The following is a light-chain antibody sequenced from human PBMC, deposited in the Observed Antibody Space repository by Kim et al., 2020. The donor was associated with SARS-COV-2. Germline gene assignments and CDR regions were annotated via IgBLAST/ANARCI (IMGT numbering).Light chain of an antibody. CDR1: QGINSD. J-gene: IGKJ1*01. CDR3: LQQYNDTPVT. CDR2: TAF. V-gene: IGKV1-17*01. Sequence: DIQMTQSPSTLSASVGDRVTITCRASQGINSDLAWYQQKPGKAPNRLIYTAFRLEGGVSSRFSGSGSGTEFTLTITSLQPEDIATYYCLQQYNDTPVTFGEGTKVDIK.